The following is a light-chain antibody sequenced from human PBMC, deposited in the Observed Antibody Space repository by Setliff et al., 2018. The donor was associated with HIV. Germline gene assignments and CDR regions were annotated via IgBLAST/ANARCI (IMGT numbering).Light chain of an antibody. CDR1: SGDVGRYNL. CDR2: QAS. J-gene: IGLJ1*01. Sequence: QSVLTQPASVSGSPGQSITISCTGTSGDVGRYNLVSWYQQQPGKPPKLMIYQASKRPSGVSNRFSGSKSGNTASLTISGLQAEDEADYYCCSFARGSSYVFGTGTKV. CDR3: CSFARGSSYV. V-gene: IGLV2-23*01.